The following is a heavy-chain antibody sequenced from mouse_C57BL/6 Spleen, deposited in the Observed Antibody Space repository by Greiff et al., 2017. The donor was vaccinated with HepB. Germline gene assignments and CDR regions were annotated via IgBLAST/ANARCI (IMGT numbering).Heavy chain of an antibody. D-gene: IGHD4-1*01. CDR3: AGGDWGGYFDY. V-gene: IGHV5-17*01. J-gene: IGHJ2*01. Sequence: EVMLVESGGGLVKPGGSLKLSCAASGFTFSDYGMHWVRQAPEKGLEWVAYISSGSSTIYYADTVKGRFTISRDNAKNTLFLQMTSRRSEDTAMYYCAGGDWGGYFDYWGQGTTLTVSS. CDR1: GFTFSDYG. CDR2: ISSGSSTI.